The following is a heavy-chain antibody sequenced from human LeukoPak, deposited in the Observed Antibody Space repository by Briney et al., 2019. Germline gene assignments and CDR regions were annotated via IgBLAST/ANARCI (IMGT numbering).Heavy chain of an antibody. CDR3: ARGGVYIGSFFDY. D-gene: IGHD1-26*01. V-gene: IGHV3-23*01. CDR1: GFTFTSYA. CDR2: ITGSGGRT. J-gene: IGHJ4*02. Sequence: GGSLRLSCAASGFTFTSYAMSWVRQAPGKGLEWVSAITGSGGRTYYADSVKGRFTISRDNSKNTLYLQINSLTVDDAALYYCARGGVYIGSFFDYWGQGTLVTVSS.